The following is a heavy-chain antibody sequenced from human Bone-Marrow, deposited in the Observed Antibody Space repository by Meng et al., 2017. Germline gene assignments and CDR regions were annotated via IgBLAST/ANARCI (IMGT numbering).Heavy chain of an antibody. D-gene: IGHD2-15*01. V-gene: IGHV1-18*01. Sequence: ASVKVSCKASGYTFTSYGISWVRQAPGQGLEWMGWISAYNGNTNYAQKLQGRVTMTTDTSTSTAYMELRSLRSDDTAVYYCAREGFICSGGSCYSGNWFDPWGQGTPVTVSS. J-gene: IGHJ5*02. CDR3: AREGFICSGGSCYSGNWFDP. CDR1: GYTFTSYG. CDR2: ISAYNGNT.